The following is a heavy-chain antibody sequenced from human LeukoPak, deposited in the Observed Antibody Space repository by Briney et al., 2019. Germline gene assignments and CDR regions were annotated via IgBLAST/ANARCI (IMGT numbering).Heavy chain of an antibody. V-gene: IGHV3-23*01. CDR3: ARDQGQQLFLS. CDR2: ISDSGGRT. D-gene: IGHD6-13*01. J-gene: IGHJ4*02. Sequence: GGSLRLSCAVSGITLSNYGMSWVRQAPGKGLEWVAGISDSGGRTNYADSVKGRFTISRDNAKNSLYLQMNSLRAEDTAVYYCARDQGQQLFLSWGQGTLVTVSS. CDR1: GITLSNYG.